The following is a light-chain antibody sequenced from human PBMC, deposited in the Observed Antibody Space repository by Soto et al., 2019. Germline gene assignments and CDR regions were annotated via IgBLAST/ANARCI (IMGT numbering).Light chain of an antibody. J-gene: IGLJ2*01. CDR2: DVS. V-gene: IGLV2-8*01. Sequence: QSALTQPPSASGSPGQSVTISCTGTSSDVGGYNYVSWYQQHPGKAPKLMIYDVSKRPSGVPDRFSGSKSGNTASLTVSGLQAEYEADYSCASFAVNYNDVLFGGGTLLTFL. CDR3: ASFAVNYNDVL. CDR1: SSDVGGYNY.